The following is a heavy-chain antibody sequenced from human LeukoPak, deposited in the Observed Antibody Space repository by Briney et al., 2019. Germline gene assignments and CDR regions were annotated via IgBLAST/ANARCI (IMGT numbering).Heavy chain of an antibody. V-gene: IGHV3-30-3*01. D-gene: IGHD6-13*01. J-gene: IGHJ4*02. CDR2: ISYDGSNK. Sequence: GGSLRLSCAASGFTFSSYAMHWVRQAPGKGLEWVAVISYDGSNKYYADSVKGRFTISRDNSKNTLYLQMNSLRAEDTAAYYCARDKGSSSWTEYYFDYWGQGTLVTVSS. CDR3: ARDKGSSSWTEYYFDY. CDR1: GFTFSSYA.